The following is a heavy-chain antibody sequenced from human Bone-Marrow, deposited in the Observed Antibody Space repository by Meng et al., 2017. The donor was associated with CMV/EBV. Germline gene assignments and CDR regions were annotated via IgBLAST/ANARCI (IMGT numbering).Heavy chain of an antibody. J-gene: IGHJ4*02. CDR1: GFTFSSYS. CDR2: ISSSSSYI. D-gene: IGHD4-23*01. Sequence: GESLKISCAASGFTFSSYSMNWVRQAPGKGLEWVSSISSSSSYIYYADSVKGRFTISRDNAKNSLYLQMNSLRAEDTAVYYCAREGGNSGFDYWGQGTLVTFSS. V-gene: IGHV3-21*01. CDR3: AREGGNSGFDY.